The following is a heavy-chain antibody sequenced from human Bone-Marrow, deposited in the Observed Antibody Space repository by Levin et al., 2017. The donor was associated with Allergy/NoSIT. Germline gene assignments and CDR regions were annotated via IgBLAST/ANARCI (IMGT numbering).Heavy chain of an antibody. CDR1: GFTFSDYV. CDR2: ITGSGDRT. D-gene: IGHD3-10*01. CDR3: AKGRYHGSGSIHNSFDY. Sequence: GGSLRLSCTASGFTFSDYVLTWVRQAPGKGLEWVSLITGSGDRTFYPDSVKGRFTISRDNSKNILYLQMDSLRAEDTAVYYCAKGRYHGSGSIHNSFDYWGHGTLVTVSS. V-gene: IGHV3-23*01. J-gene: IGHJ4*01.